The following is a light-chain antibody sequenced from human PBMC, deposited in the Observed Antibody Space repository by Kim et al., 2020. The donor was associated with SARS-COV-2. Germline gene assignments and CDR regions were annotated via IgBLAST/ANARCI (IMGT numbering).Light chain of an antibody. CDR2: GKN. Sequence: SSELTQDPAVSVALGQTVTITCQGDSLRLSYASWYQQKPGQAPLLVIYGKNSRPSGIPDRFSGSSSGTTASLTITGAQAEDEADYYCNSWDTSSFYVVFGGGTQLT. CDR1: SLRLSY. V-gene: IGLV3-19*01. J-gene: IGLJ2*01. CDR3: NSWDTSSFYVV.